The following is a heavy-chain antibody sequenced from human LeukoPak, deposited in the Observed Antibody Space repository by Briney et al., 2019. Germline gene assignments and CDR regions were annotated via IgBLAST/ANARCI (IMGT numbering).Heavy chain of an antibody. CDR1: GGSIRSYY. CDR3: ARAQGYSDSSAFDY. Sequence: PSETLSLTCTVSGGSIRSYYWSWIRQPPGKGLEWIGYIFYSGGANYNPSLKSRVTISVDTSKNQFSLKLTSVTAADTAVYYCARAQGYSDSSAFDYWGQGTLVTVSS. J-gene: IGHJ4*02. CDR2: IFYSGGA. V-gene: IGHV4-59*01. D-gene: IGHD3-22*01.